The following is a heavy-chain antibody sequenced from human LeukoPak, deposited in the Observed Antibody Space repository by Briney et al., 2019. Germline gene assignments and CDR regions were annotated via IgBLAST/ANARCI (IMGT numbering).Heavy chain of an antibody. CDR3: ARLGVTFDS. Sequence: WETLSLTCTVSGGSISSSSYYWGWIRQPPGKGLEWIGSIYYTGSTYYNPSLKSRVTTSVDTSKNQFSLKLSSVTAADTAIYYCARLGVTFDSWGQGTLVTVSS. J-gene: IGHJ4*02. CDR1: GGSISSSSYY. CDR2: IYYTGST. V-gene: IGHV4-39*01. D-gene: IGHD3-16*01.